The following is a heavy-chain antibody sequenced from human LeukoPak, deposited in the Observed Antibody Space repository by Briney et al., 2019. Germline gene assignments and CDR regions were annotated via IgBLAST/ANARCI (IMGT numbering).Heavy chain of an antibody. V-gene: IGHV4-34*01. Sequence: SETLSLTCAVYGGSFSGYYWSWIRQPPGKGLEWIGEINHSGSTNYNPSLKSRVTISVDTSKNQFSLKLSSVTAADTAVYYCARARPTLSYYCDSSGYYDYWGQGTLVTVSS. J-gene: IGHJ4*02. D-gene: IGHD3-22*01. CDR3: ARARPTLSYYCDSSGYYDY. CDR1: GGSFSGYY. CDR2: INHSGST.